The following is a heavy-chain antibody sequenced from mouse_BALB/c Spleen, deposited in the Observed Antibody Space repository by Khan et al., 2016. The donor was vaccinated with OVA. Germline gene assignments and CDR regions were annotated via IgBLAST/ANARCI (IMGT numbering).Heavy chain of an antibody. CDR2: INPSNGYT. J-gene: IGHJ3*01. Sequence: QIQLVQSGAELARPGASVKMSCKASGYTFTTYTMHWVKQRPGQGLEWIGFINPSNGYTNYNQKFKDKSTLTADKSSSTAYMQLSSLTSDYSVVYSSEREAAYYRSDGWLSYWGQGTLVTVSA. CDR1: GYTFTTYT. D-gene: IGHD2-14*01. V-gene: IGHV1-4*01. CDR3: EREAAYYRSDGWLSY.